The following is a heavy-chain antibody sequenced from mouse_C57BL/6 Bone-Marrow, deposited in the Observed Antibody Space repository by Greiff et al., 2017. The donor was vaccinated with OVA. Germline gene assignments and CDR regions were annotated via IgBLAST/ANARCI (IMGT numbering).Heavy chain of an antibody. J-gene: IGHJ4*01. CDR1: GYTFTDYE. CDR2: IDPETGGT. V-gene: IGHV1-15*01. Sequence: VKLQESGAELVRPGASVTLSCKASGYTFTDYEMHWVKQTPVHGLEWIGAIDPETGGTAYNQKFKGKAILTADQSSSTAYMELRSLTSEDSAVYYCTRGYSNYYAMDYCGQGTSVTVSS. CDR3: TRGYSNYYAMDY. D-gene: IGHD2-5*01.